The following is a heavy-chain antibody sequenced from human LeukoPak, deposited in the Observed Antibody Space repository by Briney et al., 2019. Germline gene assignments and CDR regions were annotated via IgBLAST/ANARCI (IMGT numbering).Heavy chain of an antibody. V-gene: IGHV3-7*01. J-gene: IGHJ4*02. D-gene: IGHD1-26*01. CDR3: ARDQRWESPHYLDS. Sequence: GGSLRLSCTASGFPFSTYWLSWVRQAPGKGLEWVANINQDGSGEYYAGSVKGRFTIARDNAKNSLYLQMNSLRAEDTAVYYCARDQRWESPHYLDSWGQGTLVTVSS. CDR2: INQDGSGE. CDR1: GFPFSTYW.